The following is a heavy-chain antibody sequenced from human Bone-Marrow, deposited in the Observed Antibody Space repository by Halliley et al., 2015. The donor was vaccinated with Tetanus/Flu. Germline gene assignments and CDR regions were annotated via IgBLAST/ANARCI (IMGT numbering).Heavy chain of an antibody. CDR2: ISDRGTGT. V-gene: IGHV3-23*01. CDR3: AKGGLFLAPLDS. D-gene: IGHD3-3*01. Sequence: WVSGISDRGTGTYSADAVEGRFTISRDNSKNMLFLQMDSLRADDTAVYYWAKGGLFLAPLDSWGQGTLVTVSS. J-gene: IGHJ4*02.